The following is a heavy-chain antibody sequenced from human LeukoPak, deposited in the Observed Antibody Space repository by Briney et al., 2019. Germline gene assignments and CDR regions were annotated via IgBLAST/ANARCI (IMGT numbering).Heavy chain of an antibody. Sequence: PGGSLRLSCAASGFTFSDNYMTWVRQAPGKGLEWLSYISGNGGVIQYADSVKDRFTISTDNSRNTPYLQMASLRDEDMGVYYCARVGPATAFDYWGQGTQVTVSS. CDR3: ARVGPATAFDY. CDR2: ISGNGGVI. CDR1: GFTFSDNY. V-gene: IGHV3-11*04. J-gene: IGHJ4*02.